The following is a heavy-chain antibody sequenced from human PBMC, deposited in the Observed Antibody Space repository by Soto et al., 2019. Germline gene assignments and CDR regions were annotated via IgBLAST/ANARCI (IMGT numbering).Heavy chain of an antibody. CDR3: AHLSNYDTSGYFGY. CDR1: GFSLSTSGVH. CDR2: IYWDDDK. J-gene: IGHJ4*02. Sequence: GSGPTLVNPTQTLTLTCTFSGFSLSTSGVHVGWIRQPPGKALEWLALIYWDDDKRYSPSLKSRVTITKDTSKNQVVLTMTNMDPVDTATYFCAHLSNYDTSGYFGYWGQGALVTVS. V-gene: IGHV2-5*02. D-gene: IGHD3-22*01.